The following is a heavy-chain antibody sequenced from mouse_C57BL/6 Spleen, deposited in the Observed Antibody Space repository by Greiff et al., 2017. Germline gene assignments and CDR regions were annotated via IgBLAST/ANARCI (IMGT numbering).Heavy chain of an antibody. CDR2: IDPETGGT. CDR3: TRSLGYYFDY. D-gene: IGHD3-3*01. CDR1: GYTFTDYE. V-gene: IGHV1-15*01. J-gene: IGHJ2*01. Sequence: QVQLQQSGAELVRPGASVTLSCKASGYTFTDYEMHWVKQTPVHGLEWIGAIDPETGGTAYNQKFKGKAILTADKSSSTAYMELRSLTSEDSAVYYCTRSLGYYFDYWGQGTTLTVSS.